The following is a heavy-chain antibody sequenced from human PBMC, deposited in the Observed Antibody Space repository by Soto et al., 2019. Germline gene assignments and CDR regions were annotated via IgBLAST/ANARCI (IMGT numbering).Heavy chain of an antibody. J-gene: IGHJ4*02. Sequence: ASVKVSCKASGYTFTSYGISWVRQAPGQGLEWMGWISAYNGNTNYAQKLQGRVTMTTDTSTSTAYMELRSLRSDDTAVYYCARDPELLSCSGGSCYSPPFDYWGQGTLVTVSS. D-gene: IGHD2-15*01. CDR2: ISAYNGNT. V-gene: IGHV1-18*01. CDR3: ARDPELLSCSGGSCYSPPFDY. CDR1: GYTFTSYG.